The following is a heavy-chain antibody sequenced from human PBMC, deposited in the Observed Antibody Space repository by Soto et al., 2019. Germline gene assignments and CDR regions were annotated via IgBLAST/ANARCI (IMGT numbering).Heavy chain of an antibody. Sequence: SETLSLTCTVSGGSISSGDYYWSWIRQPPGKGLEWIGYIYYSGSTYYNPSLKSRVTISVDTSKNQFSLKLSSVTAADTAVYYCARVSGVTIFGVANYYYGMDVWGQGTTVTVSS. CDR3: ARVSGVTIFGVANYYYGMDV. CDR2: IYYSGST. D-gene: IGHD3-3*01. V-gene: IGHV4-30-4*01. J-gene: IGHJ6*02. CDR1: GGSISSGDYY.